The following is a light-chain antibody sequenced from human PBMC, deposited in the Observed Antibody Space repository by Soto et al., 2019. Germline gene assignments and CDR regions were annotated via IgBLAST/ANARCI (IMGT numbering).Light chain of an antibody. CDR1: QGIGNF. Sequence: DIQLTQSPSFLSASVGDRVTITCRASQGIGNFLAWYQHTPGKAPHLLISAASTLKSGVPSRFSGCGSGTEVTLSITRLQPEDCATYYCQQFNRYAFTFGGGTKVEI. CDR3: QQFNRYAFT. V-gene: IGKV1-9*01. J-gene: IGKJ4*01. CDR2: AAS.